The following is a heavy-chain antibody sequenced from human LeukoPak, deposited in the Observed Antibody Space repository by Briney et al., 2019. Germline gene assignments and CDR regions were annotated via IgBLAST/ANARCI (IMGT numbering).Heavy chain of an antibody. CDR3: ARGGYYYDSSGYSHLPDY. CDR2: IIPIVGTT. V-gene: IGHV1-69*13. J-gene: IGHJ4*02. CDR1: GGTFSSYA. Sequence: SVKVSCKASGGTFSSYAFSWVRQAPGQGLEWMGGIIPIVGTTNYAQMFQGRVTITADESTSTAYMELSSLRSGDTAVYYCARGGYYYDSSGYSHLPDYWGQGTLVTVSA. D-gene: IGHD3-22*01.